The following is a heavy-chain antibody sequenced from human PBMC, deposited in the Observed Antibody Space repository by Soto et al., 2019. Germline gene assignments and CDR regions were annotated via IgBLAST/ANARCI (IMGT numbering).Heavy chain of an antibody. Sequence: GGSLRLSCAASGFTFEEYAMHWVRQGPGKGLEWVSGISWNSATTNYADSVKGRFTISRDNAKNSLYLQMNSLRTEDTALYFCARGRRAPNDNWNYRLFDSWGQGSLVTVSS. J-gene: IGHJ5*01. CDR3: ARGRRAPNDNWNYRLFDS. V-gene: IGHV3-9*01. D-gene: IGHD1-7*01. CDR1: GFTFEEYA. CDR2: ISWNSATT.